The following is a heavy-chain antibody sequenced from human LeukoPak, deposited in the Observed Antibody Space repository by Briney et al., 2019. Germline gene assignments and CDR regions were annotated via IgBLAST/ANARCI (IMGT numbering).Heavy chain of an antibody. CDR1: GFTFSSYS. CDR3: AREPIAVADPDAFDI. CDR2: INSGGRSI. V-gene: IGHV3-74*01. J-gene: IGHJ3*02. Sequence: GGSLRLSCAASGFTFSSYSMNWVRQAPGKGLVWVSRINSGGRSISYADSVKGRFTISRDNAKNTLYLQMNSLRAEDTAVYYCAREPIAVADPDAFDIWGQGTMVTVSS. D-gene: IGHD6-19*01.